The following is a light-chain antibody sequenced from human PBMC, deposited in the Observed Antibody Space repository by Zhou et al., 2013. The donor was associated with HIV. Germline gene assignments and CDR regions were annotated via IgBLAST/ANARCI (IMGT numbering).Light chain of an antibody. CDR2: ATS. CDR1: QVISNY. CDR3: QKXNSAPRT. J-gene: IGKJ3*01. V-gene: IGKV1-27*01. Sequence: DIQMTQSPSSLSASVGDRVTITCRASQVISNYLAWYQQKPGKVPKLLIYATSTLQSGVPSRFSGSGSGTDFTLTISSLQPEDVATYYCQKXNSAPRTFGPGTKVDIK.